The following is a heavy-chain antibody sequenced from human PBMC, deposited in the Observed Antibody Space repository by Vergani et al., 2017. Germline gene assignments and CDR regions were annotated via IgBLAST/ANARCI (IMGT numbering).Heavy chain of an antibody. Sequence: QVQLQESGPGLVKPSQTLSLTCTVSGGSISSGGYYWSWIRQHPGKGLEWIGYIYYSGSTYYNPSLKSRVTISVDTSKNQFALKLSSVTAADTAVYYCARDSIGQQLAFDYWGQGTLVTVSS. CDR3: ARDSIGQQLAFDY. CDR1: GGSISSGGYY. V-gene: IGHV4-31*03. J-gene: IGHJ4*02. D-gene: IGHD6-13*01. CDR2: IYYSGST.